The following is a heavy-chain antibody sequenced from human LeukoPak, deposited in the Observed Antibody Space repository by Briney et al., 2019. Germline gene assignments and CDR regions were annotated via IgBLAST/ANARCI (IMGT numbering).Heavy chain of an antibody. J-gene: IGHJ6*04. CDR3: AELGITMIGGV. CDR2: ISSGGSTI. V-gene: IGHV3-48*04. Sequence: QSGGSLRLSCEASGFTFTTYSMTWVRQAPGKGLEWVSIISSGGSTIYYADSVKGRFTISRDNAKNSLYLQMNSLRAEDTAVYYCAELGITMIGGVWGKGTTVTISS. CDR1: GFTFTTYS. D-gene: IGHD3-10*02.